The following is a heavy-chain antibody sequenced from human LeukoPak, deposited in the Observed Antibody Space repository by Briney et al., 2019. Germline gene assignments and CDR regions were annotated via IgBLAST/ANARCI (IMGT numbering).Heavy chain of an antibody. CDR1: GGSISSSSYY. Sequence: SETLSLTCTVSGGSISSSSYYWGWIRQPPGKGLEWIGSIYYSGSTNYNPSLKSRVTISVDTSKNQFSLKLSSVTAADTAVYYCARAVTYYDYVWGSYPWLPLFDYWGQGTLVTVSS. V-gene: IGHV4-39*07. J-gene: IGHJ4*02. D-gene: IGHD3-16*01. CDR2: IYYSGST. CDR3: ARAVTYYDYVWGSYPWLPLFDY.